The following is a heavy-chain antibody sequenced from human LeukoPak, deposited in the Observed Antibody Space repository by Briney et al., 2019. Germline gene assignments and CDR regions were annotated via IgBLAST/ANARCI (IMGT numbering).Heavy chain of an antibody. V-gene: IGHV3-15*01. D-gene: IGHD5-12*01. J-gene: IGHJ4*02. CDR1: GFTVSSNY. CDR2: IKSKTDGGTT. Sequence: GGSLRLSCAASGFTVSSNYMSWVRQAPGKGLEWVGRIKSKTDGGTTAYAAPVKGRFTISRDDSKNTMYLQMNSLKTEDTAVYYCTTDQWITSNRPFDYWGQGTLVTVSS. CDR3: TTDQWITSNRPFDY.